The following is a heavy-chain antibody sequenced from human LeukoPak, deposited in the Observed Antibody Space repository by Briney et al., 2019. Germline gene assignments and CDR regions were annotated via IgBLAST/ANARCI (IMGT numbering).Heavy chain of an antibody. CDR2: IKDDGSDK. J-gene: IGHJ4*02. CDR3: ADLGSRD. CDR1: GFTFSSAW. V-gene: IGHV3-7*01. D-gene: IGHD3-16*01. Sequence: GGSLRLSCAASGFTFSSAWMTWVRQAPGKGLEWVATIKDDGSDKYYVDSVKGRFTVSRDNARKSLWLQMNSLRVEDTAMYYCADLGSRDWGQGTLVTVSS.